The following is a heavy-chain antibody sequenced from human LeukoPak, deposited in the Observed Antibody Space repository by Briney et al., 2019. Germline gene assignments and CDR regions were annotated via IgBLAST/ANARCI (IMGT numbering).Heavy chain of an antibody. Sequence: AALKVSCKASGYTSTGYYTRCVRQAPGQGLEWMGWINPNSGETNYAQKVQGRVTMTRDTSISTAYMELSRLRSDDTAVYYCAFQHLGYCSSTSCYARIGAFDIWGQGTMVTVSS. D-gene: IGHD2-2*01. CDR1: GYTSTGYY. V-gene: IGHV1-2*02. CDR3: AFQHLGYCSSTSCYARIGAFDI. CDR2: INPNSGET. J-gene: IGHJ3*02.